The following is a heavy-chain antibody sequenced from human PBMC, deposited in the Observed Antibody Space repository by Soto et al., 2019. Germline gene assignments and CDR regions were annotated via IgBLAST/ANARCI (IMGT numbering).Heavy chain of an antibody. J-gene: IGHJ4*02. V-gene: IGHV4-59*01. CDR2: LYFTGFT. D-gene: IGHD3-10*01. Sequence: QVQLQESGPGLVKPSETLSLTCAVSGASIDNFYGTWLLQPPGKGLEWIGHLYFTGFTSYNPSLKTRITISLDTSRSQFSLEMKSVTAADTARYFCAGAFGATADIDYWGQGTLVSVSS. CDR1: GASIDNFY. CDR3: AGAFGATADIDY.